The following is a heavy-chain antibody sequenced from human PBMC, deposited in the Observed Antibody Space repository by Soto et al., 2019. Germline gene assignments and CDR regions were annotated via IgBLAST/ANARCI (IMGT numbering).Heavy chain of an antibody. V-gene: IGHV3-23*01. Sequence: LSLTCAASGFTFSSYAMSWVRQAPGKGLEWVSAISGSGGSTYYADSVKGRFTISRDNSKNTLYLQMNSLRAEDTAVYYCAKDPDGGLNWFDPWGQGTLVTVSS. CDR1: GFTFSSYA. CDR2: ISGSGGST. J-gene: IGHJ5*02. CDR3: AKDPDGGLNWFDP.